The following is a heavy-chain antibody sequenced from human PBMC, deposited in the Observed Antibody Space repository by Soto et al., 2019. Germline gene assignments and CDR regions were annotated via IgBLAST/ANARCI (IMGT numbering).Heavy chain of an antibody. CDR3: ARGFKYYGSGSYSNQQAFDI. CDR2: INHSGST. D-gene: IGHD3-10*01. CDR1: GGSFSGYY. V-gene: IGHV4-34*01. J-gene: IGHJ3*02. Sequence: QVQLQQWGAGLLKPSETLSLTCAVYGGSFSGYYWSWIRQPPGKGLEWIGEINHSGSTNYNPSLTSRVTISVDTSKHQFSLKLSSVTAADTAVYYCARGFKYYGSGSYSNQQAFDIWGQGTMVTVSS.